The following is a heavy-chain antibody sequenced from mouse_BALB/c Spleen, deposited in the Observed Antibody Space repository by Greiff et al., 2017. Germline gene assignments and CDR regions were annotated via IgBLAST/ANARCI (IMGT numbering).Heavy chain of an antibody. J-gene: IGHJ3*01. CDR3: TRGDGYSAWFAY. CDR1: GFTFSNYW. V-gene: IGHV6-6*02. D-gene: IGHD2-3*01. Sequence: EVQLVESGGGLVQPGGSMKLSCVASGFTFSNYWMNWVRQSPEKGLEWVAEIRLKSNNYATHYAESVKGRFTISRDDSKSSVYLQMNNLRAEDTGIYYCTRGDGYSAWFAYWGQGTLVSVSA. CDR2: IRLKSNNYAT.